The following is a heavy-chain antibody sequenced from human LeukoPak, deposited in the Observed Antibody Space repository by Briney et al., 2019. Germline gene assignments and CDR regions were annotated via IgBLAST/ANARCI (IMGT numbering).Heavy chain of an antibody. J-gene: IGHJ6*03. Sequence: EPGGSLRFSCAASGFTFSNAWMSWVRQAPGKGLEWVGRIKSKTDGGTTDYAAPVKGRFTISRDDSKNTLYQQMNSLKTEDTAVYYCTTDPDTIFGVVSYMDVWGKGTTVTVYS. CDR2: IKSKTDGGTT. CDR3: TTDPDTIFGVVSYMDV. V-gene: IGHV3-15*01. CDR1: GFTFSNAW. D-gene: IGHD3-3*01.